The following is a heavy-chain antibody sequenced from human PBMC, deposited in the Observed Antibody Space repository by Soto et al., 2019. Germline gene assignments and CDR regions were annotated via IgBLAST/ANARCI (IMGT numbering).Heavy chain of an antibody. CDR1: GYSFTSYW. Sequence: PGESLKISCKGSGYSFTSYWIGWVRQMPGKGLEWMGIIYPGDSDTRYSPSFQGQVTISADKSISTAYLQWSSLKASDTAMYYCATTSTVTTRMRAFDIWGQGTMVTVSS. J-gene: IGHJ3*02. CDR2: IYPGDSDT. D-gene: IGHD4-17*01. V-gene: IGHV5-51*01. CDR3: ATTSTVTTRMRAFDI.